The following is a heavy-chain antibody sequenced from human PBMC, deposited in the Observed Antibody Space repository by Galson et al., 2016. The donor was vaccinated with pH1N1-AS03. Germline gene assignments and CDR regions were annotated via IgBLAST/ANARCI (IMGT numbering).Heavy chain of an antibody. CDR3: ARTVVAGWGYYFDY. CDR1: GDSIINYY. V-gene: IGHV4-59*01. Sequence: ETLSLTCTASGDSIINYYWSWIRQSPGKALEWIGYVYYRGSTNYNPSLKSRVTISVDTSKNQFSLNLGSVTAAATAVYYCARTVVAGWGYYFDYWGQGTLVTVSS. J-gene: IGHJ4*02. CDR2: VYYRGST. D-gene: IGHD6-19*01.